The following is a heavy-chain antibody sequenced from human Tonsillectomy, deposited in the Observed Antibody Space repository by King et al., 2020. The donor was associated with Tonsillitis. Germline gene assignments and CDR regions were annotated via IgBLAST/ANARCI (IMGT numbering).Heavy chain of an antibody. Sequence: VQLVESGGGLVQPGGSLRVSCAASGFTFSSYWMTWVRQAPGKGLEWVANIKQDGSEKYYVDSVKGRFTISRDNAKNSLYLQMSSLRAEDTAVYYCARDPARFHTTGWYGGGMDVWGQGTTVTVSS. CDR3: ARDPARFHTTGWYGGGMDV. CDR1: GFTFSSYW. D-gene: IGHD6-19*01. V-gene: IGHV3-7*03. CDR2: IKQDGSEK. J-gene: IGHJ6*02.